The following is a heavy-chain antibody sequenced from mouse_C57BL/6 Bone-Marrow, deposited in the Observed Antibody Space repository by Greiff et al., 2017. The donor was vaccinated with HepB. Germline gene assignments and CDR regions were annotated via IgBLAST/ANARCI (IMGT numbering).Heavy chain of an antibody. D-gene: IGHD1-1*01. CDR3: ARRLDYYGRHFDY. Sequence: EVQLQQSVAELVRPGASVKLSCTASGFHIKNTYMHWVKQRPEQGLAWIGRIDPATGNTKYAPKFPGKATLTADTSSNTAYLQLSSLTSEDTAIYYCARRLDYYGRHFDYWGQGTTLTVSS. J-gene: IGHJ2*01. CDR2: IDPATGNT. V-gene: IGHV14-3*01. CDR1: GFHIKNTY.